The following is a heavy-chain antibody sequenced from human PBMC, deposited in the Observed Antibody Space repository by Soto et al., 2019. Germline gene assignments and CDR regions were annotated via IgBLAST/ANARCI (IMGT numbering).Heavy chain of an antibody. V-gene: IGHV4-39*01. CDR3: ARTYSSSWSILALFDL. Sequence: QLQLQESGPGLVKPSETLSLTCSVSGGSISSSGHYWGWIRQPPGKGLEWIGSIYYSGSTYHNPSNKTRATISGEATNNQFSLKLNPVTAADTAVYYCARTYSSSWSILALFDLWGQGTLVTVSS. D-gene: IGHD6-13*01. CDR1: GGSISSSGHY. CDR2: IYYSGST. J-gene: IGHJ4*02.